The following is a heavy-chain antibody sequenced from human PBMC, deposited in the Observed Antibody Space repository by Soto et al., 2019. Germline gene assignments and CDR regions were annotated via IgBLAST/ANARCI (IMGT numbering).Heavy chain of an antibody. V-gene: IGHV3-7*05. J-gene: IGHJ3*01. CDR3: ARDANYRDTTVYNDVFDV. Sequence: DVQLMESGGGMVQPGGSLRLSCAASGFTFSNYWMAWVRQTPGKGLQWVANIRKDGTVEHYLDSVEGRFSVSRDNARESLYLQMNSLRIEDTAVYYCARDANYRDTTVYNDVFDVWGQGTMVIVSS. CDR1: GFTFSNYW. D-gene: IGHD3-16*02. CDR2: IRKDGTVE.